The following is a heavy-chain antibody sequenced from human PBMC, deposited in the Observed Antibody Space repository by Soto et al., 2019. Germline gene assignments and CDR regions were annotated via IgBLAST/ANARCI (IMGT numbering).Heavy chain of an antibody. CDR2: ISGSGGST. V-gene: IGHV3-23*01. CDR3: ATKVDY. Sequence: EVQLLESGGGLVQPAGSLKVSCAASGFTFSSYAMSWVRQAPGKGLEWVSTISGSGGSTYYADSVKGRFTISRDNSKNTRYLQMNGLRAEATAVYYCATKVDYWGQGTLVTVSS. J-gene: IGHJ4*02. CDR1: GFTFSSYA.